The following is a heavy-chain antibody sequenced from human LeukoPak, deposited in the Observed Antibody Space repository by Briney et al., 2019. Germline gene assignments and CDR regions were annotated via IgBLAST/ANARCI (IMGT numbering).Heavy chain of an antibody. CDR2: ISSSGSSI. Sequence: PGGSLRLSCAASGFTFSSYEMNWVRQAPGKGPEWVSYISSSGSSIYYADSVKGRFTISRDNAKNSLYLQMTSLRAEDTAVYYCARDYPNGSGSYYPQPYYYYMDVWGKGTTVTVSS. J-gene: IGHJ6*03. CDR1: GFTFSSYE. D-gene: IGHD3-10*01. V-gene: IGHV3-48*03. CDR3: ARDYPNGSGSYYPQPYYYYMDV.